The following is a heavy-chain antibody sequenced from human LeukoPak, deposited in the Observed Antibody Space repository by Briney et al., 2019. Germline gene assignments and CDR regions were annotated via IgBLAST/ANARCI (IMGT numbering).Heavy chain of an antibody. CDR1: GYTFTSYG. Sequence: GASVKVSCKASGYTFTSYGISWVRQAPGQGLEWMGWISAYNGNTNYAQKLQGRVTMTTDTSTSTAYMEPRSLRSDDTAVYYCARVETYYYDSSGYYLIWGQGTLVTVSS. CDR3: ARVETYYYDSSGYYLI. V-gene: IGHV1-18*01. CDR2: ISAYNGNT. J-gene: IGHJ4*02. D-gene: IGHD3-22*01.